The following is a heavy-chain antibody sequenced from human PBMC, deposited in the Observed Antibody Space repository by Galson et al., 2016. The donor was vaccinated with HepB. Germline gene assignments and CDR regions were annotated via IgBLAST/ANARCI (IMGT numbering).Heavy chain of an antibody. V-gene: IGHV3-66*01. D-gene: IGHD1-26*01. CDR2: IDRDGDT. CDR1: TFSVSDDY. J-gene: IGHJ6*02. Sequence: SLRLSCAASTFSVSDDYMNWVRQAPGKGLEWVLLIDRDGDTYYADSARDRFIISRDNSKNTLYLQMNSLRAEDTAVYSCARGSDVGSFWGQGTTVTVSS. CDR3: ARGSDVGSF.